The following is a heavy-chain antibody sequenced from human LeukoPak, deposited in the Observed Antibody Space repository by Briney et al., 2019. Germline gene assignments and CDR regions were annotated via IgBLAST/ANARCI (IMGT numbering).Heavy chain of an antibody. CDR3: ARDGDTVLTRGYYYYMDV. CDR1: GFTFRSYT. J-gene: IGHJ6*03. Sequence: PGGSLRLSCAASGFTFRSYTMNWVRQAPGKGLEWVSSISSSSSYICYADSVKGRFTISRDNAKNSLYLQMNSLRAEDTAVYYCARDGDTVLTRGYYYYMDVWGKGTTVTVSS. V-gene: IGHV3-21*01. CDR2: ISSSSSYI. D-gene: IGHD4-23*01.